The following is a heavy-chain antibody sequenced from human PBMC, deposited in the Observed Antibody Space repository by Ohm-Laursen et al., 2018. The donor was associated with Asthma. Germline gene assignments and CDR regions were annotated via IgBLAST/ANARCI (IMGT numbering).Heavy chain of an antibody. CDR1: GFTFSGYG. Sequence: SLRLSCTASGFTFSGYGMHWVRQAPGKGLEWVAVISYNGRNQYYADFVKGRFTVSRDNSKNTLYLQMNSLRAEDTAVYYCAKDQDGHIAVDGTLYYGMHVWGQGTSVTVSS. D-gene: IGHD6-19*01. V-gene: IGHV3-30*18. CDR3: AKDQDGHIAVDGTLYYGMHV. CDR2: ISYNGRNQ. J-gene: IGHJ6*02.